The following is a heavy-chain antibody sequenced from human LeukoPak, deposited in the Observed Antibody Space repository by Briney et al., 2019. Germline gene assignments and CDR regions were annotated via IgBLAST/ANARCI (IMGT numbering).Heavy chain of an antibody. D-gene: IGHD2-2*01. Sequence: SVTVSCKASGYTFTSYAMNWVRQAPGQGLEWMGGIIPIFGTANYAQKFQGRVTITADESTSTAYMELSSLRSEDTAVYYCARKRLYCSSTSCSYYYGMDVWGQGTTVTVSS. CDR1: GYTFTSYA. V-gene: IGHV1-69*13. CDR2: IIPIFGTA. J-gene: IGHJ6*02. CDR3: ARKRLYCSSTSCSYYYGMDV.